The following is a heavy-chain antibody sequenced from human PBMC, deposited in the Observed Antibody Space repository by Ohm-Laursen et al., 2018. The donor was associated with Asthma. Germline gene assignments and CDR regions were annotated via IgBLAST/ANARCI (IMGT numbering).Heavy chain of an antibody. V-gene: IGHV3-21*01. D-gene: IGHD2-2*01. CDR2: ISSSSSYI. J-gene: IGHJ2*01. Sequence: SLRLSCAASGFTFSSYSMNWVRQAPGKGLEWVSSISSSSSYIYYADSVKGRFTISRDNAKNSLYLQMNSLRAEDTAVYYCARLGGYDQDWYFDLWGRGTLVTVSS. CDR3: ARLGGYDQDWYFDL. CDR1: GFTFSSYS.